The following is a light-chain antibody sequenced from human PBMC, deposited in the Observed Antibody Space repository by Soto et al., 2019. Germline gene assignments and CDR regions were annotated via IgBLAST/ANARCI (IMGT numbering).Light chain of an antibody. V-gene: IGKV1-5*03. CDR1: QSISDW. J-gene: IGKJ1*01. Sequence: DIQMTQSPSTLSASIGDRVTITCRASQSISDWLAWYQQKPGKAPKLLIYRASNLETGVPSRFSDSGSGTEFTLTISSLQPEDFATYYCQQYNGYSRAFGQGTKVEIK. CDR3: QQYNGYSRA. CDR2: RAS.